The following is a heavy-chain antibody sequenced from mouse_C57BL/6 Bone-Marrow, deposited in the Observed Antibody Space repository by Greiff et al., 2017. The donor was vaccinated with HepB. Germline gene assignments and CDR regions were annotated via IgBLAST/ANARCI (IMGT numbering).Heavy chain of an antibody. CDR3: GTVVAHYYAMDY. CDR2: INPNNGGT. J-gene: IGHJ4*01. CDR1: GYTFTDYY. Sequence: VQLQQSGPELVKPGASVKISCKASGYTFTDYYMNWVKQSHGKSLEWIGDINPNNGGTSYNQKFKGKATLTVDKSSSTAYMELRSLTSEDSAVYYCGTVVAHYYAMDYWGQGTSVTVSS. V-gene: IGHV1-26*01. D-gene: IGHD1-1*01.